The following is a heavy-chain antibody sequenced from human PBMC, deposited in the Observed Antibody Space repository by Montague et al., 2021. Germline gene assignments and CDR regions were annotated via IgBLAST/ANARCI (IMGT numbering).Heavy chain of an antibody. CDR1: GGSISSTAYY. J-gene: IGHJ4*02. V-gene: IGHV4-31*11. CDR2: IYYSGSP. Sequence: TLSLTCAASGGSISSTAYYWSWIRQHPGKGLEWIGYIYYSGSPYYNPSLKSRVTISVDTSQNQFSLNLNSVTAADTAVYYCARVGATVTAPFDFWGQGTLVTVSS. CDR3: ARVGATVTAPFDF. D-gene: IGHD4-17*01.